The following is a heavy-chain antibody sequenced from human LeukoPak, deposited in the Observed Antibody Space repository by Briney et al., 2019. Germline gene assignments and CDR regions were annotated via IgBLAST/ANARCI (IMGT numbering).Heavy chain of an antibody. Sequence: GGSLRLSCAASGFTFSSYAMHWVRQAPGKGLEWVAVISYDGSNKYYADSVKGRFTISRDNSKNTLYLQMNSLRTEDTAVYYCARDSHDKDFDYWGQGTLVTVSS. CDR2: ISYDGSNK. V-gene: IGHV3-30-3*01. J-gene: IGHJ4*02. D-gene: IGHD3-22*01. CDR3: ARDSHDKDFDY. CDR1: GFTFSSYA.